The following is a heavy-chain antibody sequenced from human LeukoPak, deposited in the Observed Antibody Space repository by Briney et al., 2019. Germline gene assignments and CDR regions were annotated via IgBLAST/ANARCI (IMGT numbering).Heavy chain of an antibody. Sequence: ASAKVSCKVSGYTLTELSMHWVRQAPGKGLEWMGGFDPEDGETIYAQKFQGRVTMTEDTSTDTAYMELSSLRSEDTAVYYCATAPSGSYSTLDYWGQGTLVTVSS. D-gene: IGHD1-26*01. CDR3: ATAPSGSYSTLDY. CDR1: GYTLTELS. J-gene: IGHJ4*02. V-gene: IGHV1-24*01. CDR2: FDPEDGET.